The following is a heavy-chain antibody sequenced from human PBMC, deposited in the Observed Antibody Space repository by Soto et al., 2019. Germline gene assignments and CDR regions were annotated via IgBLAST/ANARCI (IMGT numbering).Heavy chain of an antibody. Sequence: QVQLVQSGAEVKKPGASVKVSCKASGYTFTSYDINWVRQATGQGLEWMGWMNPNSGNTGYAQKFQGRVTMTRNSSISTAYMELSSLRSEDTAVYYCARGWGLRFLELYRKFDYWGQGTLVTVSS. D-gene: IGHD3-3*01. V-gene: IGHV1-8*01. CDR3: ARGWGLRFLELYRKFDY. CDR2: MNPNSGNT. J-gene: IGHJ4*02. CDR1: GYTFTSYD.